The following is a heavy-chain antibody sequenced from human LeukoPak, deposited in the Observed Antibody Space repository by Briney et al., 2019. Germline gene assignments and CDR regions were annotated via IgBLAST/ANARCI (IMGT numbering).Heavy chain of an antibody. CDR2: IYHSGST. D-gene: IGHD4-23*01. CDR1: GYSISSGYY. Sequence: SETLSLTCAVSGYSISSGYYWGWVRQPPGKGLEWIGSIYHSGSTYYNPSLKSRVTISVDTSKNQFSLKLSSVTAADTAVYYCSGAVAWYYFDYWGQGTLGNGSS. V-gene: IGHV4-38-2*01. CDR3: SGAVAWYYFDY. J-gene: IGHJ4*01.